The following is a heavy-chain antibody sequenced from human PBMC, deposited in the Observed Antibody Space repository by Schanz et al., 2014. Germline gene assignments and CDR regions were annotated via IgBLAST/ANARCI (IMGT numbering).Heavy chain of an antibody. J-gene: IGHJ4*02. CDR1: GFTFTSAW. CDR2: IKSKTDGETT. CDR3: TIDRHYEILTGYYFEAGFEY. V-gene: IGHV3-15*01. Sequence: EVHLVESGGDLVKPGGSLRLSCAVSGFTFTSAWMSWVRQAPGKGLEWVGRIKSKTDGETTDYAASVKGRFNISRDDSENTLYLQMISLKSEDTAVYYCTIDRHYEILTGYYFEAGFEYWGQGTLVTVSS. D-gene: IGHD3-9*01.